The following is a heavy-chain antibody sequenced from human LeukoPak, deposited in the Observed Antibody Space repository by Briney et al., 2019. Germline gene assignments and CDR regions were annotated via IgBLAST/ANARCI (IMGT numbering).Heavy chain of an antibody. CDR2: IRYDGSNK. CDR1: GFTFSSYG. Sequence: SGGSLRLSCAASGFTFSSYGMHWVRQAPGKGLELVAFIRYDGSNKYYADSVKGRFTISRDNSKNTLYLQMTSRRAEDTAVYDCAKDHGGHLFDSWGQGTLVTVSS. V-gene: IGHV3-30*02. J-gene: IGHJ4*02. CDR3: AKDHGGHLFDS. D-gene: IGHD4-23*01.